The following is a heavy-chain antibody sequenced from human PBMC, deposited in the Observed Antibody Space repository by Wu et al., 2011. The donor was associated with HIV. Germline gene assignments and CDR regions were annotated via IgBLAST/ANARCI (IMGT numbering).Heavy chain of an antibody. CDR1: GYNFTSYW. V-gene: IGHV5-51*01. J-gene: IGHJ3*02. Sequence: VQLVQSGAEVKKPGESLKISCKGSGYNFTSYWIAWVRQMPGKGLEWMGIIYPDDSNIKYSPSFQVQVTISADKSISTAYLQWSSLKASDTAMYYXARHGSYGRNDAFDIWGQGTMVTVSS. CDR3: ARHGSYGRNDAFDI. D-gene: IGHD5-18*01. CDR2: IYPDDSNI.